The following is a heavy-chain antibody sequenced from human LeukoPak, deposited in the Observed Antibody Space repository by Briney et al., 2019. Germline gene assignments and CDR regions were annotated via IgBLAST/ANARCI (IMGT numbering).Heavy chain of an antibody. V-gene: IGHV3-9*01. CDR3: VKDNFRGTYSGFDY. CDR2: ISWNSRSI. J-gene: IGHJ4*02. CDR1: GFTFDDYA. Sequence: GGSLRLSCTASGFTFDDYAMHWVRQVPGKGLDWVSSISWNSRSIDYADSVKGRFIVSRDNAQNSVSLQMNSLRPEDTAFYYCVKDNFRGTYSGFDYWGQGTLVTVSS. D-gene: IGHD1-26*01.